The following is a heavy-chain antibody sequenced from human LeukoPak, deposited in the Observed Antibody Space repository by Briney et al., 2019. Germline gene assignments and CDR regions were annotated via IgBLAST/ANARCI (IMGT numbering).Heavy chain of an antibody. Sequence: ASVKVSCKASGYTFTTYDISWVRQATGQGLEWMGWVNPNTGSTDYAQKFQGRVTMTSNTSISTAYMELSSLRSEDTAVYYCARGSQDIVAWGQGTLVTVSS. V-gene: IGHV1-8*01. CDR1: GYTFTTYD. CDR3: ARGSQDIVA. D-gene: IGHD2-15*01. J-gene: IGHJ5*02. CDR2: VNPNTGST.